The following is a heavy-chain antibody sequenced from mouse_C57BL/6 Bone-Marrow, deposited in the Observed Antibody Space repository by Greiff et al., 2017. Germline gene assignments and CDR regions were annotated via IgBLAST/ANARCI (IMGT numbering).Heavy chain of an antibody. Sequence: EVHLVESGGGLVKPGGSLKLSCAASGFTFSDYGMHWVRQAPEKGLEWVAYISSGSSTIYYADTVKGRFTISRDNAKNTLFLQMTSLRSEDTAMYYCARPRDDYPWYFDVWGTGTTVTVAS. CDR1: GFTFSDYG. CDR3: ARPRDDYPWYFDV. J-gene: IGHJ1*03. D-gene: IGHD2-4*01. V-gene: IGHV5-17*01. CDR2: ISSGSSTI.